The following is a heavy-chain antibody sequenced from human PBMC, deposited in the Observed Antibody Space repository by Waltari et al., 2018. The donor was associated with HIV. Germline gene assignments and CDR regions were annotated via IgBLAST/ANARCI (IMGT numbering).Heavy chain of an antibody. V-gene: IGHV4-31*03. CDR2: IYYSGST. D-gene: IGHD2-15*01. CDR3: ARGSAYCSGGSCYLVGYFDY. J-gene: IGHJ4*02. CDR1: GGSTTNGGYY. Sequence: QVQLQESGTGLVKPSQTLSLTCTVSGGSTTNGGYYWSWLRQHPWKGLEWIGYIYYSGSTYYNPSLKRRVTISVDRSKNQFSLKLSSVTAADTAVYYCARGSAYCSGGSCYLVGYFDYWGQGTLVTVSS.